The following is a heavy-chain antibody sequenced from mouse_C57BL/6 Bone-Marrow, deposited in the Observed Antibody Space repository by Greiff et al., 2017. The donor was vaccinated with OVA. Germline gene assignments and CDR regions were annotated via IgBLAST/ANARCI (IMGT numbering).Heavy chain of an antibody. J-gene: IGHJ3*01. CDR3: AGELAWFAY. V-gene: IGHV12-3*01. Sequence: ESGPGLVKPSQSLFLTCSITGFPITSGYYWIWIRQSPGKPLEWMGYITHSGETFYNPSLQSPISITRETSKNQFFLQLNSETTEDTAMYYCAGELAWFAYWGQGTLVTVSA. D-gene: IGHD4-1*01. CDR1: GFPITSGYY. CDR2: ITHSGET.